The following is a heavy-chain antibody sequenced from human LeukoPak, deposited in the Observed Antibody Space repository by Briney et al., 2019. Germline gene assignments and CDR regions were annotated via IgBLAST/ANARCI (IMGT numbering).Heavy chain of an antibody. CDR1: GYTFMNYG. D-gene: IGHD3-3*01. J-gene: IGHJ4*02. CDR2: ISAYNGNT. Sequence: ASAKVSCKASGYTFMNYGINWVRQAPGQGLEWMGWISAYNGNTNYAQKLQGRATLTTDTSTSTAYMELRGLRFDDTAVYYCARGAYDFWSAYYSSGYFDYWGQGTLVTVSS. CDR3: ARGAYDFWSAYYSSGYFDY. V-gene: IGHV1-18*01.